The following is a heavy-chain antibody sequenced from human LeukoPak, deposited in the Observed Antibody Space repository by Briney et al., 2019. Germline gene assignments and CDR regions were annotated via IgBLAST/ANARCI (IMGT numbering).Heavy chain of an antibody. J-gene: IGHJ4*02. V-gene: IGHV3-20*04. CDR3: ARGRAAAGKPYYFDY. CDR2: INWNGGST. D-gene: IGHD6-13*01. CDR1: GFTFDDYG. Sequence: GGSLRLSCAASGFTFDDYGMSWVRQAPGKGLEWVSGINWNGGSTGYADSVKGRFTISRDNAKNSLYLQMNSLRAEDTALYYCARGRAAAGKPYYFDYWGQGTLVTVSS.